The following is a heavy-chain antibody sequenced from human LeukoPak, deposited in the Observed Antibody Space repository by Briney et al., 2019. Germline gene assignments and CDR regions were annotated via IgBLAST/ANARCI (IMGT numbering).Heavy chain of an antibody. J-gene: IGHJ4*02. CDR1: GFTFRNYA. V-gene: IGHV3-23*01. Sequence: QPGGALRLSCAASGFTFRNYAMSWVRQAPGKGLEWVSGISASGGSTYYADSVTGRFTISRDSSKNTLYLQMNTLRAEDTAVYYCATGYSSGYDYWGQGTLVTVSS. D-gene: IGHD6-19*01. CDR3: ATGYSSGYDY. CDR2: ISASGGST.